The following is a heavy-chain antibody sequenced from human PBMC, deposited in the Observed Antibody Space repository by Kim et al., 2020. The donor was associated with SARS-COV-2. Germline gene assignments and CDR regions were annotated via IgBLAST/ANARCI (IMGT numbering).Heavy chain of an antibody. V-gene: IGHV3-64D*08. CDR1: GVSLSNYA. CDR2: ISSNGDDT. CDR3: VKDRLVRGVIIGP. J-gene: IGHJ4*02. Sequence: GGSLRLSCSGSGVSLSNYAMHWVRQAPGKGLEYVSGISSNGDDTYYVDSVKGRFSVSRDNSKNTLYLQMSSLRPEDTAVYYCVKDRLVRGVIIGPWGQGTLVTVSS. D-gene: IGHD3-10*01.